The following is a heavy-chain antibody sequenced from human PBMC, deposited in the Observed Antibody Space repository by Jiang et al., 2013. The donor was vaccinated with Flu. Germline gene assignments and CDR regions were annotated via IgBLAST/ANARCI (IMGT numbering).Heavy chain of an antibody. CDR2: ISYDGHIK. V-gene: IGHV3-30*03. Sequence: CAASGFTFSTHGMHWVRQAPGKGLEWVAVISYDGHIKYYADSVKGRFTISRDNSKSTLYLQMNTLRTEDTALYYCARDNGGYNYAPSGYWGQGILVTVSS. CDR1: GFTFSTHG. D-gene: IGHD5-24*01. J-gene: IGHJ4*02. CDR3: ARDNGGYNYAPSGY.